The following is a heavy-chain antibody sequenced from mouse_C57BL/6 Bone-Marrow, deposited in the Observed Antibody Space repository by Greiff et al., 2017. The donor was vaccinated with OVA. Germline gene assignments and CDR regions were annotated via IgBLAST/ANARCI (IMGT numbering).Heavy chain of an antibody. Sequence: VQRVESGAELARPGASVKMSCKASGYTFTSYTMHWVNQRPGQGLEWIGYINPSSGYTKYNQKFKDKATLTADKSSSTAYMQLSSLTTEDSAVYYCAREGYDEVAYYAMDYWGQGTSVTVSS. D-gene: IGHD2-2*01. J-gene: IGHJ4*01. CDR1: GYTFTSYT. V-gene: IGHV1-4*01. CDR3: AREGYDEVAYYAMDY. CDR2: INPSSGYT.